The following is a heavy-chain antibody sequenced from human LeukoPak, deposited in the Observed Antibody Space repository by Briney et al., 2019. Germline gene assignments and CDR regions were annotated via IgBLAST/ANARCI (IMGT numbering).Heavy chain of an antibody. CDR3: AREVSRDAGARYFDL. CDR2: FQTSDNT. CDR1: GGSITNYY. J-gene: IGHJ2*01. Sequence: PSETLSLTCTVSGGSITNYYWSWIRQPAGKGLEWIGRFQTSDNTNYNPSLKSRVTMSVDTSKNQFSLTLTSVTAADTAVYYCAREVSRDAGARYFDLWGRGTPVTAS. V-gene: IGHV4-4*07. D-gene: IGHD1-1*01.